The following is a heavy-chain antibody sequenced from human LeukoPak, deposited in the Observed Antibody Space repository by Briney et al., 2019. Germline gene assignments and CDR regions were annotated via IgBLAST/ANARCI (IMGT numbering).Heavy chain of an antibody. CDR1: GFTFSTYT. CDR2: IASDGSST. CDR3: ARGRPHGNDY. Sequence: GGSLRLSCAASGFTFSTYTMNWVRQAPGKGLVWVSRIASDGSSTTYADSVKGRFSISRDNAKNTLYLQMNSLRVEDTAVYYCARGRPHGNDYWGQGTLVTVSS. J-gene: IGHJ4*02. D-gene: IGHD4-23*01. V-gene: IGHV3-74*01.